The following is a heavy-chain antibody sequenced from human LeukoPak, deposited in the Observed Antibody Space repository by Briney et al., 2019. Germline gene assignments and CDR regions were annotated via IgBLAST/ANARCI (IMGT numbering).Heavy chain of an antibody. Sequence: SETLSLTCTVSGGSISSGSYYWSWIRQPAGKGLEWIGRIYTSGSTNYNPSLKSRVTISVDTSKNQFSLKLSSVTAADTAVYYCARCLVGATYYFDYWGQGTLVTVSS. CDR3: ARCLVGATYYFDY. CDR2: IYTSGST. CDR1: GGSISSGSYY. D-gene: IGHD1-26*01. V-gene: IGHV4-61*02. J-gene: IGHJ4*02.